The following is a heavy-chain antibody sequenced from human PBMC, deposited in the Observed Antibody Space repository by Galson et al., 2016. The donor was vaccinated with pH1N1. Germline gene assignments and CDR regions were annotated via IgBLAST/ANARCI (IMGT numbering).Heavy chain of an antibody. Sequence: SLRLSYAASGFTFSRYWMHWVRQAPGKGLVWVSRINRDGGSAIYADSVKGRLTISRDNAKNTLYLQMNSLRAEDTAVYYCATGEGYYFDYWGQGTLVTVSS. J-gene: IGHJ4*02. V-gene: IGHV3-74*01. CDR3: ATGEGYYFDY. CDR1: GFTFSRYW. D-gene: IGHD7-27*01. CDR2: INRDGGSA.